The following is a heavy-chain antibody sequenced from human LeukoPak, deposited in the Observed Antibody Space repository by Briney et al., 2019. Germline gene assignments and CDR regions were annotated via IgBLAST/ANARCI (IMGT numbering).Heavy chain of an antibody. CDR2: IYPGYSDP. CDR3: ARLEYDYGANSRPGGSRYFDY. Sequence: GGALKMSCKGSGYSLSNYWIGWVRQLPGEGVEWMGTIYPGYSDPRYSLSLQGQLTISADKAISTPHVVESSLKASDTAMYCCARLEYDYGANSRPGGSRYFDYWGQGTLVTVSS. J-gene: IGHJ4*02. V-gene: IGHV5-51*01. CDR1: GYSLSNYW. D-gene: IGHD4-23*01.